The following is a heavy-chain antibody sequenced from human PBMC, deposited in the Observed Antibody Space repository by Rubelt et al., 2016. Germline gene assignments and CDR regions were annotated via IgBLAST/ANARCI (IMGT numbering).Heavy chain of an antibody. D-gene: IGHD3-22*01. V-gene: IGHV4-34*01. J-gene: IGHJ3*02. CDR2: INHSGST. CDR3: ARGGERSGYYVAFDI. Sequence: SWIRQPPGKGLEWIGEINHSGSTNYNPSLKSRVTISVDTSKNQFSLKLSSVTAADTAVYYCARGGERSGYYVAFDIWGQGTMVTVSS.